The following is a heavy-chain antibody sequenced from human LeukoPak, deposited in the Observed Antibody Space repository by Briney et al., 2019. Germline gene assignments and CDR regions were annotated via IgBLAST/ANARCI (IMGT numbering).Heavy chain of an antibody. CDR1: GFTFEDYA. CDR2: ISRDSDST. Sequence: GRSLRLSCAASGFTFEDYAMHWVRQAPGKGLEWVSGISRDSDSTGYADSVKGRFTISRDNTESFLYLQLNSLGPEDTALYYFAKTSGKSYFYYGMDVWGHGTTVTVSS. J-gene: IGHJ6*02. D-gene: IGHD3-10*01. CDR3: AKTSGKSYFYYGMDV. V-gene: IGHV3-9*01.